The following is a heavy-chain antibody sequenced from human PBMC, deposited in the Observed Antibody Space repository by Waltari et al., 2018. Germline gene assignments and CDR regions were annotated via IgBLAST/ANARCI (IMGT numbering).Heavy chain of an antibody. Sequence: QVQLQESGPGLVKPSETLSLTCTVSGGSISSYYWSWIRQPPGKGLDWIGYIYYSGSTSYNPSLMSRVTISVDTSKNQFSLKLSSVTAADTAVYYCARYYYGSGSYLDYWGQGTLVTVSA. CDR1: GGSISSYY. J-gene: IGHJ4*02. D-gene: IGHD3-10*01. CDR2: IYYSGST. V-gene: IGHV4-59*01. CDR3: ARYYYGSGSYLDY.